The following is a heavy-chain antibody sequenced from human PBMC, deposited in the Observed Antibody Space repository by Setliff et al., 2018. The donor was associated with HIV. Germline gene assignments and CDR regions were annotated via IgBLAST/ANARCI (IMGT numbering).Heavy chain of an antibody. J-gene: IGHJ3*02. CDR3: ARHWYSSSWYHVFDI. Sequence: PSETPSLTCTVSGGSISTSRYYWGWIRQPPGKGLEWIGEINHRGSTNCNPSLKSRVSISVDTSKNQFSLKMTSVTAADTAVYYCARHWYSSSWYHVFDIWGQGTMVTV. CDR1: GGSISTSRYY. V-gene: IGHV4-39*01. D-gene: IGHD6-13*01. CDR2: INHRGST.